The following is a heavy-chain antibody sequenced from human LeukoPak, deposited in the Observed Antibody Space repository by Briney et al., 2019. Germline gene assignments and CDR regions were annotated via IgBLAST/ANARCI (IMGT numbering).Heavy chain of an antibody. CDR1: GFTFSSYA. J-gene: IGHJ4*02. Sequence: GGSLRLSCAASGFTFSSYAMSWVRQAPGKRLEWVSAISGSGGSTYYADSVKGRFTISRDNSKNTLYLQMNSLRAEDAAVYYCAKVSGPHKYYFDYWGQGTLVTVSS. CDR3: AKVSGPHKYYFDY. CDR2: ISGSGGST. V-gene: IGHV3-23*01.